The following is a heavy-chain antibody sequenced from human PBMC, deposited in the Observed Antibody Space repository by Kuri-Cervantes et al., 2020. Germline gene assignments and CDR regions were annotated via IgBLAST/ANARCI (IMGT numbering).Heavy chain of an antibody. CDR2: ISWNSGSI. D-gene: IGHD6-13*01. CDR1: GFTFSSYS. V-gene: IGHV3-23*01. J-gene: IGHJ4*02. Sequence: GGSLRLSCAASGFTFSSYSMNWVRQAPGKGLEWVSGISWNSGSIGYADPVKGRFTISRDNSKNTLYLQMDSLRAEDTAVYYCAKVHSRLAAAGTTYFDYWGQGTLVTVSS. CDR3: AKVHSRLAAAGTTYFDY.